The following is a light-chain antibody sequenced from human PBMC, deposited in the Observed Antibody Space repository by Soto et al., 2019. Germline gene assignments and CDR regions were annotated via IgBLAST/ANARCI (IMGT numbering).Light chain of an antibody. V-gene: IGKV1-5*01. CDR1: QSISSW. CDR3: QQYNSYSPT. Sequence: DIQMTQSPSTLSASVGDRVTITCRASQSISSWLAWYQQKPGQAPKLLIYDASSLESGVPSRFSGSGSGTEFALTICSLQPDDFATYYCQQYNSYSPTCGGGTKVEIK. J-gene: IGKJ4*01. CDR2: DAS.